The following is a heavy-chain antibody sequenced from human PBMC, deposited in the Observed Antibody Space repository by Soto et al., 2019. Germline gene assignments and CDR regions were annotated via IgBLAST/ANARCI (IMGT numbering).Heavy chain of an antibody. CDR2: IIPIFETT. Sequence: QVQLVQSGAEVKKPGSSVKVSCKASGGTFSNYAFSWVRQVPGQGLEWRGGIIPIFETTNYAQKFQGRVTITADESTSTTYMELSSLSSEDTAVFFCARDMIPAAISYRYYAMDGWGQGTTGTVSS. J-gene: IGHJ6*02. CDR3: ARDMIPAAISYRYYAMDG. D-gene: IGHD2-2*01. V-gene: IGHV1-69*01. CDR1: GGTFSNYA.